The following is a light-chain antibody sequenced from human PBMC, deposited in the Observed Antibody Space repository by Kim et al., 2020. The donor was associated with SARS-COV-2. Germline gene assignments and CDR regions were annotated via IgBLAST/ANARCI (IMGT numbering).Light chain of an antibody. CDR3: HQYYSYPLT. CDR1: QGIRSY. J-gene: IGKJ4*01. CDR2: AAS. V-gene: IGKV1-8*01. Sequence: AIRMTQSPSSFSASTGDRVTITCRASQGIRSYLAWYQQKPGKGPKLLIYAASTMQSGVPSRFSGSGSGTDFTLTISCLQSEDFATYYCHQYYSYPLTFGGGTKVDIK.